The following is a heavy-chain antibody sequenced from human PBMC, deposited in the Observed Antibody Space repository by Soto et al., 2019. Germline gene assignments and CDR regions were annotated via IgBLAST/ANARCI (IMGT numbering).Heavy chain of an antibody. J-gene: IGHJ4*02. D-gene: IGHD2-21*02. CDR1: GLTFSSYG. CDR2: IWYDGSNK. Sequence: QVQLVESGGGVVQPGRSLRLSCAASGLTFSSYGMHWVRQAPGKGLEWVAVIWYDGSNKYYADSVKGRFTISRDNSKNSLYLQMNSLRAEDTAVYYCATDHCGGDCSYYFDYWGQGTLDTVSS. CDR3: ATDHCGGDCSYYFDY. V-gene: IGHV3-33*01.